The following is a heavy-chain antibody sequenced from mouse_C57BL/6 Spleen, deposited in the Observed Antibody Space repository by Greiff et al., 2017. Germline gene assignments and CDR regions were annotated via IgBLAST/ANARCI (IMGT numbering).Heavy chain of an antibody. CDR3: AGRLRQSRYYAMDY. J-gene: IGHJ4*01. CDR1: GYTFTDYN. V-gene: IGHV1-18*01. CDR2: INPNNGGT. D-gene: IGHD2-2*01. Sequence: EVQLQQSGPELVKPGASVKIPCKASGYTFTDYNMDWVKQSHGKSLEWIGDINPNNGGTIYNQKFKGKATLTVDKSSSTAYMELRSLTSEDTAVYYCAGRLRQSRYYAMDYWGQGTSVTVSS.